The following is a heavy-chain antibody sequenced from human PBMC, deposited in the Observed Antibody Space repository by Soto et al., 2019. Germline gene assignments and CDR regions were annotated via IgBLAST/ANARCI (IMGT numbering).Heavy chain of an antibody. Sequence: SETLSLTCAVSSGSISSSNWWSWVRQPPGKGLEWIGEIYHSGSTNYNPSLKSRVTISVDKSKNQFSLKLSSVTAADTAVYYCARVSYPGYYGSLDIWGQGTMVTVSS. CDR2: IYHSGST. CDR3: ARVSYPGYYGSLDI. D-gene: IGHD3-10*01. V-gene: IGHV4-4*02. CDR1: SGSISSSNW. J-gene: IGHJ3*02.